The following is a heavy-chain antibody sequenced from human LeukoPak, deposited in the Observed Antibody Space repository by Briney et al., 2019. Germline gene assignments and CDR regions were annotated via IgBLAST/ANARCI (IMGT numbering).Heavy chain of an antibody. CDR3: ARVMAGAAPWVFDY. CDR1: GGSLSSYF. V-gene: IGHV4-4*07. Sequence: SETLSLTCTVSGGSLSSYFWSWIRQPAGKGLEYIGRIYATGSTTYNPSLKSRVTMSVDTSKNQFSLKLTSVTAADTALYYCARVMAGAAPWVFDYWGEGTLVTVSS. D-gene: IGHD6-19*01. J-gene: IGHJ4*01. CDR2: IYATGST.